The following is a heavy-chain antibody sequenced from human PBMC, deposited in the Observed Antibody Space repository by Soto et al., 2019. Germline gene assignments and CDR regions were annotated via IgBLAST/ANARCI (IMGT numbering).Heavy chain of an antibody. V-gene: IGHV3-23*01. Sequence: PGGSLRLSCAASGFTFSSYAMSWVRQAPGKGLEWVSAISGSGGSTYYADSVKGRFTISRDNSKNTLYLQMNSLRAEDTAVYYCAKDPGIAVATYGMDVWGQGTTVTVSS. CDR3: AKDPGIAVATYGMDV. J-gene: IGHJ6*02. CDR1: GFTFSSYA. D-gene: IGHD6-19*01. CDR2: ISGSGGST.